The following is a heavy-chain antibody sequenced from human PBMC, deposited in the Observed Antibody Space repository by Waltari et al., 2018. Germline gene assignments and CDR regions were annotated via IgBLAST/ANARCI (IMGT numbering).Heavy chain of an antibody. V-gene: IGHV3-53*01. D-gene: IGHD6-13*01. J-gene: IGHJ1*01. CDR1: GFTVTSHY. CDR2: VYSDTMGASI. Sequence: EVQLVESGGGLIQPGGPLRRSCAASGFTVTSHYMSVVRQAPGKGLDWVSIVYSDTMGASIYYAESVKGRFTISRDNSKNTLYLQMNSLRADDTAVYYCARGGLGSSSWPEYFQNWGQGTLVTVSS. CDR3: ARGGLGSSSWPEYFQN.